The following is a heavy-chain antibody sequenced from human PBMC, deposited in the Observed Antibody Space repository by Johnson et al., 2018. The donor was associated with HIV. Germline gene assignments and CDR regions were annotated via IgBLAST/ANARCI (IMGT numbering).Heavy chain of an antibody. J-gene: IGHJ3*02. V-gene: IGHV3-7*03. CDR2: IKQDGSEK. D-gene: IGHD1-1*01. CDR3: ARDYLGYNWNDLGAFDI. CDR1: GFTFSSYW. Sequence: VQLVESGGGVVQPGGSLRHSCAASGFTFSSYWMSWVRQAPGKGLEWVANIKQDGSEKYYVDSVKGRFTISRDNAKNSLYLQMNSLRAEDTAVYYCARDYLGYNWNDLGAFDIWGQGTMVTVSS.